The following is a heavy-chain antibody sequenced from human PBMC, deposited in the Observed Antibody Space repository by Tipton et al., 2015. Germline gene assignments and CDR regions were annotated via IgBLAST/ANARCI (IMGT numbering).Heavy chain of an antibody. CDR3: ARVDILLSQGGMDV. D-gene: IGHD3-10*01. CDR1: GGSFSDYY. Sequence: GLVKPSETLSLTCAVYGGSFSDYYWHWIRQPPGKGLEWIGEVNHSGRNNYNSSLKSRVTISVDKFKNQFSLELNSVTAADTAVYYCARVDILLSQGGMDVWGQGTTVTVSS. V-gene: IGHV4-34*01. J-gene: IGHJ6*02. CDR2: VNHSGRN.